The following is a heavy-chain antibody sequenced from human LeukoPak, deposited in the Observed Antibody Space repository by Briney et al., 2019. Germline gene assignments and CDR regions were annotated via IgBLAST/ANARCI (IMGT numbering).Heavy chain of an antibody. CDR2: IYYSGST. CDR3: ALTTVVTTDPYFDY. D-gene: IGHD4-23*01. J-gene: IGHJ4*02. CDR1: GGSISSSSYY. Sequence: PSETLSLTCTVSGGSISSSSYYWGWIRQPLGKGLEWIGSIYYSGSTYYNPSLKSRVTISVDTSKNQFSLKLSSVTAADTAVYYCALTTVVTTDPYFDYWGQGTLVTVSS. V-gene: IGHV4-39*07.